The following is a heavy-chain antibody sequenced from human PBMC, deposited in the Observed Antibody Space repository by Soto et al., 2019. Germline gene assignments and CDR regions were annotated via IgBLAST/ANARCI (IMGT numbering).Heavy chain of an antibody. J-gene: IGHJ4*02. D-gene: IGHD2-21*02. CDR1: GGSINSRSYY. CDR3: ARQRTSVVTQAYFDD. CDR2: IYYSGST. V-gene: IGHV4-39*01. Sequence: WETLSLTCTVSGGSINSRSYYWGWIRQSPGKGLEWIGSIYYSGSTYYNPSLKSRVAMSVDTSKNQFSLKLRSVSAADTAVYYCARQRTSVVTQAYFDDWGQGSMVTVSS.